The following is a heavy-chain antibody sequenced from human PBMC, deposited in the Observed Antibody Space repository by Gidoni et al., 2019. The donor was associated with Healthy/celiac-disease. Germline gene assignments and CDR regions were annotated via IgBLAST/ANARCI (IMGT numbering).Heavy chain of an antibody. Sequence: QLQLQESGPGLVKPSETLSLTCTVSGGSISSSSYYWGWIRQPPGKGLEWIGSIYYSGSTYYNPSLKSRVTISVDTSKNQFSLKLSSVTAADTALYYCARTGGWNTGHDAFDIWGQGTMVTVSS. CDR2: IYYSGST. V-gene: IGHV4-39*01. D-gene: IGHD1-1*01. J-gene: IGHJ3*02. CDR3: ARTGGWNTGHDAFDI. CDR1: GGSISSSSYY.